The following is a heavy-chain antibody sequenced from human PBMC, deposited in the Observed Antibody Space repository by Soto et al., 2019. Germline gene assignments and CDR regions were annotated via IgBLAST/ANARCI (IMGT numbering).Heavy chain of an antibody. J-gene: IGHJ5*02. D-gene: IGHD3-10*01. CDR3: ARETPILAGVVRGVMRWFDP. CDR1: GYTFTSYG. Sequence: ASVKVSCKASGYTFTSYGISWVRQAPGQGLEWMGWISAYNGNTNYAQKLQGRVTMTTDTSTSTAYMELRSLGSDDTAVYYCARETPILAGVVRGVMRWFDPWGQGTLVTVSS. CDR2: ISAYNGNT. V-gene: IGHV1-18*01.